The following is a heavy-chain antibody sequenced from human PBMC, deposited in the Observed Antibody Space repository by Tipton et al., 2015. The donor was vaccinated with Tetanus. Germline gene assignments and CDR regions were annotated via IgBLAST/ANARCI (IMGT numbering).Heavy chain of an antibody. Sequence: TLSLTCTVSGGSVSSGNYFWTWIRQSPGTGLEWIGNIYDSASTNYSPSLKSRVTISADTSKNQFSLKLNSVTAADTAVYYCARGGEYPTYFDIWGRGTLVSVSS. CDR3: ARGGEYPTYFDI. CDR2: IYDSAST. J-gene: IGHJ2*01. D-gene: IGHD2-2*01. CDR1: GGSVSSGNYF. V-gene: IGHV4-61*01.